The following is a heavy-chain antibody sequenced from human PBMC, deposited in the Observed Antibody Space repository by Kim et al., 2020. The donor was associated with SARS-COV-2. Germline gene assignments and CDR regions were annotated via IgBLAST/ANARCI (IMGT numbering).Heavy chain of an antibody. D-gene: IGHD6-13*01. CDR3: TRVPPYSNSWWDAFDI. J-gene: IGHJ3*02. Sequence: GGSLRLSCAASGFTFSDSAMYWVRQASGKGLEWVGRIRSKANSYATAYAASVKGRFTISSDDSKNTAYLQMNSLKTEDTAIYYCTRVPPYSNSWWDAFDIWGQGTMVTVSS. V-gene: IGHV3-73*01. CDR2: IRSKANSYAT. CDR1: GFTFSDSA.